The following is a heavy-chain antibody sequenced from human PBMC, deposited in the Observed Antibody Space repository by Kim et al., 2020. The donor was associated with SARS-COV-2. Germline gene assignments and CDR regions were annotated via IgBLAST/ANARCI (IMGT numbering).Heavy chain of an antibody. CDR3: AKDPGSSIAAAGYYYYGMDV. D-gene: IGHD6-13*01. V-gene: IGHV3-30*18. J-gene: IGHJ6*02. Sequence: GGSLRLSCAASGFTFSSYGMHWVRQAPGKGLEWVAVISYDGSNKYYADSVKGRFTISRDNSKNTLYLQMNSLRAEDTAVYYCAKDPGSSIAAAGYYYYGMDVWGQGTTVTVSS. CDR2: ISYDGSNK. CDR1: GFTFSSYG.